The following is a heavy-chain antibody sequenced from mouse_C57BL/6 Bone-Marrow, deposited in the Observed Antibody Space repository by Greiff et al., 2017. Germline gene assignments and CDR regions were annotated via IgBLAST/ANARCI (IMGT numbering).Heavy chain of an antibody. CDR2: IYPGSGNT. Sequence: QVQLQQSGAELARPGASVKLSCKASGYTFTSYGISWVKQRPGQGLEWIGEIYPGSGNTYYNEKFKGKATLTADKTSSTAYMELSSLTSEDSAVXDCARSDYDAGAWYAGWGQGTLVTVAA. J-gene: IGHJ3*01. D-gene: IGHD2-4*01. CDR3: ARSDYDAGAWYAG. CDR1: GYTFTSYG. V-gene: IGHV1-81*01.